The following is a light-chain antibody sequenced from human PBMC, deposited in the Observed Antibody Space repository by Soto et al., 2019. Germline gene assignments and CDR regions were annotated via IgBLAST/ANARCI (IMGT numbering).Light chain of an antibody. CDR3: QQYNSDLMYT. V-gene: IGKV1-5*01. Sequence: DIQMTQSPSTLSASVGDRVTITCRASQRISTWLAWYQQKPGKAPKVLISDASSLESGVPSRFSGSGSGTEFTLTISSLQPDDFATYYCQQYNSDLMYTFGQGTKVEIK. J-gene: IGKJ2*01. CDR2: DAS. CDR1: QRISTW.